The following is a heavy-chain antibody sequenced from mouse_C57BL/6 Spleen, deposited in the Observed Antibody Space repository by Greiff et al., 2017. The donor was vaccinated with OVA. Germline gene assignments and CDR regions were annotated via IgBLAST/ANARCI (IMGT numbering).Heavy chain of an antibody. J-gene: IGHJ1*03. D-gene: IGHD2-4*01. CDR1: GFTFSDAW. Sequence: EVQGVESGGGLVQPGGSMKLSCAASGFTFSDAWMDWVRQSPEKGLEWVAEIRNKANNHAPYYAESVKGRFTISRDDSKISVYLQVNSLRAEDTGIYYCTRDYDYGYRYFDVWGTGTTVTVSS. CDR3: TRDYDYGYRYFDV. CDR2: IRNKANNHAP. V-gene: IGHV6-6*01.